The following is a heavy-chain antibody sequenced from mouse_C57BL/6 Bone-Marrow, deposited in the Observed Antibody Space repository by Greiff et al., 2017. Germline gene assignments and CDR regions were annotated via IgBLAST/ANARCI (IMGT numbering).Heavy chain of an antibody. V-gene: IGHV5-4*03. D-gene: IGHD2-2*01. J-gene: IGHJ3*01. CDR2: ISDGGSYT. CDR1: GFTFSSYA. CDR3: ARDGYVWFAY. Sequence: EVKLVASGGGLVKPGGSLKLSCAASGFTFSSYAMSWVRQTPEKRLEWVATISDGGSYTYYPDNVKGRFTISRDNAKNHLYLQMSHLKSEDTAMYYWARDGYVWFAYWGQGTLVTVSA.